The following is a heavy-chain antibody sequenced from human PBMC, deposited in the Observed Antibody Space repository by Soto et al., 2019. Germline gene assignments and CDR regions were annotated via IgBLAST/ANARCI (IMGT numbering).Heavy chain of an antibody. J-gene: IGHJ6*02. CDR1: GYSFTSYW. V-gene: IGHV5-10-1*01. CDR3: ARHPTTYYDILTGYYRAPYYYYGMDV. CDR2: IDPSDSYT. D-gene: IGHD3-9*01. Sequence: PGESLKISCKGSGYSFTSYWISGVRQMPGKGLEWMGRIDPSDSYTNYSPSFQGHVTIAADKSISTAYLQWSSLKASDTAMYYCARHPTTYYDILTGYYRAPYYYYGMDVWGQGATVTVSS.